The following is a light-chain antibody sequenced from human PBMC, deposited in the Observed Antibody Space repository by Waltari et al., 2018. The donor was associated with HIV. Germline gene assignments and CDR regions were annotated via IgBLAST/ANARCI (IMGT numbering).Light chain of an antibody. J-gene: IGLJ2*01. CDR3: CSYAGSRGVV. CDR1: SRAVGSYNL. CDR2: EVT. V-gene: IGLV2-23*02. Sequence: QSALTQPASVSGSPGQSITISCTGPSRAVGSYNLVSWYQHHPHKAPQVVIYEVTKRPSGVSNRFSGSKSGNTASLTISGLQAEDESDYYCCSYAGSRGVVFGGGTKLTVL.